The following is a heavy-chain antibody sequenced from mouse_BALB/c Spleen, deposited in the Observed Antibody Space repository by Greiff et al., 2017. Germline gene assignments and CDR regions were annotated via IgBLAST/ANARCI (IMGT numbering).Heavy chain of an antibody. CDR3: ARWDYDGYYRYYAMDY. CDR2: IWSGGST. CDR1: GFSLTSYG. Sequence: VQLQQSGPGLVQPSQSLSITCTVSGFSLTSYGVHWVRQSPGKGLEWLGVIWSGGSTDYNAAFISRLSISKDNSKSQVFFKMNSLQANDTAIYYCARWDYDGYYRYYAMDYWGQGTSVTVSS. V-gene: IGHV2-2*02. J-gene: IGHJ4*01. D-gene: IGHD2-3*01.